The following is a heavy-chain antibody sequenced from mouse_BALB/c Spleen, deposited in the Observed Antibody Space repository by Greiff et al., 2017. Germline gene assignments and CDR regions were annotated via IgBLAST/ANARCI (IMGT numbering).Heavy chain of an antibody. CDR3: ARKRNGDYAMDY. J-gene: IGHJ4*01. V-gene: IGHV1-87*01. CDR1: GYTFTSYW. Sequence: QVQLQQSGAELARPGASVKLSCKASGYTFTSYWMQWVKQRPGQGLEWIGAIYPGDGDTRYTQKFKGKATLTADKSSSTAYMQLSSLASEDSAVYYCARKRNGDYAMDYWGQGTSVTVSS. CDR2: IYPGDGDT.